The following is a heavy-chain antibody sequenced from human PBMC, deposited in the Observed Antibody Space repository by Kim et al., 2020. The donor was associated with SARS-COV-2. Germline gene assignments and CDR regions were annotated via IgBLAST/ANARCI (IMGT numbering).Heavy chain of an antibody. D-gene: IGHD6-19*01. J-gene: IGHJ4*02. CDR3: AKSLTTGWYYFDF. Sequence: ADSVKGRFTVSRDNFKNTLFLQMQSLRAEDTAVYYCAKSLTTGWYYFDFWGQGTLVTVSS. V-gene: IGHV3-23*01.